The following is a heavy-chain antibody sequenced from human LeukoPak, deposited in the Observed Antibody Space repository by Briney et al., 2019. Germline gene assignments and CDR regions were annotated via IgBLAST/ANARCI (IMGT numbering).Heavy chain of an antibody. CDR2: MYYSGST. Sequence: SQTLSLTCTVSGGSISSGDYYWSWMRQPPGKGLEWIAYMYYSGSTYYNPSLKGRVTMSADTSKNQLFLKLSAVTAADTAVYYCARPYYYDSRIDPWGQGILVTVSS. D-gene: IGHD3-22*01. J-gene: IGHJ5*02. CDR3: ARPYYYDSRIDP. CDR1: GGSISSGDYY. V-gene: IGHV4-30-4*01.